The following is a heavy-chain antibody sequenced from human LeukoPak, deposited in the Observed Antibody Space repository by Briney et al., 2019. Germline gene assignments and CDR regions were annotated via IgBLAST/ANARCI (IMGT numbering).Heavy chain of an antibody. D-gene: IGHD3-3*01. CDR2: FDPEDGET. CDR3: ATDRLRYDFWSGYAY. V-gene: IGHV1-24*01. CDR1: GYTLTELS. Sequence: ASVKVSCKVSGYTLTELSMHWMRQAPGKGLEWMGGFDPEDGETIYAQKFQGRVTMTEDTSTDTAYMELSSLRSEDTAVYYCATDRLRYDFWSGYAYWGQGTLVTVSS. J-gene: IGHJ4*02.